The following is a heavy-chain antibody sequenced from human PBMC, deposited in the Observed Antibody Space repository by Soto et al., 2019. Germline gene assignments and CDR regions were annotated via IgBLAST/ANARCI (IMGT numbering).Heavy chain of an antibody. D-gene: IGHD3-9*01. V-gene: IGHV3-21*01. J-gene: IGHJ4*02. CDR3: ARDILTGYYGY. Sequence: GGSLRLSCAASGFTFSSYSMNWVRQAPGKGLEWVSSISSSSSYIYYADSVKGRFTISRDNAKNSLYLQMNSLRAEDTAVYYCARDILTGYYGYWGQGTLVTVSS. CDR2: ISSSSSYI. CDR1: GFTFSSYS.